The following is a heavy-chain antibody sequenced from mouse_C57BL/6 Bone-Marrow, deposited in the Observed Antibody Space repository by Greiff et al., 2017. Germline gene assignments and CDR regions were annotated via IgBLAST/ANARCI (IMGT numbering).Heavy chain of an antibody. CDR3: ARQGGYGNYLDY. D-gene: IGHD2-1*01. V-gene: IGHV5-12*01. CDR2: ISNGGGST. Sequence: DVMLVEPGGGLVQPGGSLKLSCAASGFTFSDYYMYWVRQTPEKRLEWVAYISNGGGSTYYPDTVKGKFTISRDTAKNTLYLQMSRLKSEDTAMYYCARQGGYGNYLDYWGQGTTLTVSS. CDR1: GFTFSDYY. J-gene: IGHJ2*01.